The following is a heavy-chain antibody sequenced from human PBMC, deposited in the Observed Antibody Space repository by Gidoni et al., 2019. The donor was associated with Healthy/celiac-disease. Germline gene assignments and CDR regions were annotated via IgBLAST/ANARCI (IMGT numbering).Heavy chain of an antibody. CDR3: ARGSRRVVGATMVLYYFDY. CDR1: GYTFTSYD. V-gene: IGHV1-8*01. D-gene: IGHD1-26*01. J-gene: IGHJ4*02. CDR2: MNPNSGNT. Sequence: QVQLVQSGAEVKKPGASVKVSCKASGYTFTSYDINWVRQATGQGLEWMGWMNPNSGNTCYAQKFQGRVTMTRNTSISTAYMELSSLRSEDTAVYYCARGSRRVVGATMVLYYFDYWGQGTLVTVSS.